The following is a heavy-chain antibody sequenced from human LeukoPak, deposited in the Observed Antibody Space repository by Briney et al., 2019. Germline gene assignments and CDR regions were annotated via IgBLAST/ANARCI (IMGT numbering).Heavy chain of an antibody. D-gene: IGHD5-24*01. CDR1: GYTFTSYA. V-gene: IGHV7-4-1*02. Sequence: ASVKVSCKASGYTFTSYAMNWVRQAPGQGLEWRGWINTNTGNPTYAQGFTGRFVFSLDTSVSTAYLQSSSLKAEDTAVYYCAREDGYTLPDYYYYMDVWGKGTTVTVSS. CDR3: AREDGYTLPDYYYYMDV. J-gene: IGHJ6*03. CDR2: INTNTGNP.